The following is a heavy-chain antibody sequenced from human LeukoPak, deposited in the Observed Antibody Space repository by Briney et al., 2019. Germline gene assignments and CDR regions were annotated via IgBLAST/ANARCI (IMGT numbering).Heavy chain of an antibody. D-gene: IGHD5-24*01. CDR3: ARGEMATIEDAFDI. CDR2: IYYSGST. V-gene: IGHV4-39*07. CDR1: GGSISSSSYY. J-gene: IGHJ3*02. Sequence: SETLSLTCTVSGGSISSSSYYWGWIRQPPGKGLEWIGSIYYSGSTYYNPSLKSRVTISVDTSKNQFSLNLSSVTAADTAVYYCARGEMATIEDAFDIWGQGTMVTVSS.